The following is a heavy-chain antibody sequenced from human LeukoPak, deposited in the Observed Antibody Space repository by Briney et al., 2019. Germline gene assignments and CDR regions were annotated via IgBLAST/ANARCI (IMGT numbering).Heavy chain of an antibody. V-gene: IGHV4-34*01. D-gene: IGHD2-15*01. CDR2: INHSGST. J-gene: IGHJ5*02. CDR1: GGSFSGYY. Sequence: SETLSLTCAVYGGSFSGYYWSWIRQPPGKGLEWIGEINHSGSTNYNPSLKSRVTISVDTSKNQFSLKLSSVTAADTAVYYCARVFRGYCSGGSCYRNENWFDPWGQGTLDTVSS. CDR3: ARVFRGYCSGGSCYRNENWFDP.